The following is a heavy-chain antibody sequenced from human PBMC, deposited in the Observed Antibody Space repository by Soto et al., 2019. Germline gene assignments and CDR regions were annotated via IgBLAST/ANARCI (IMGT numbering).Heavy chain of an antibody. V-gene: IGHV3-7*01. CDR3: ARVVTRSYYDILTYYYYYYMDV. Sequence: GGSLRLSCAASGFTFSDAWMNWVRQAPGKGLEWVANIKQDGSEKYYVDSVKGRFTISRDNAKNSLYLQMNSLRAEDTAVYYCARVVTRSYYDILTYYYYYYMDVWGKGTTVTVSS. CDR1: GFTFSDAW. J-gene: IGHJ6*03. D-gene: IGHD3-9*01. CDR2: IKQDGSEK.